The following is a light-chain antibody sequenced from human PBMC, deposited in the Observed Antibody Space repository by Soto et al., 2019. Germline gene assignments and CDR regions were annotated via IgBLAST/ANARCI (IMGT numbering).Light chain of an antibody. Sequence: DIQMTQSPSPLSASLGDRVTITCRASQSISSYLNCYQQKPGKAPKLLIYAASSLQSGVPSRFGGSGSGTEFTLTISSLQPEDFATYYCLQHYRYPWTFGQGTKVDI. V-gene: IGKV1-17*01. CDR2: AAS. CDR3: LQHYRYPWT. J-gene: IGKJ1*01. CDR1: QSISSY.